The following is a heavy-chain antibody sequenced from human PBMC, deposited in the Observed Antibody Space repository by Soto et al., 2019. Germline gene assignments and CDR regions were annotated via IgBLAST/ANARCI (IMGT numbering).Heavy chain of an antibody. CDR3: ARRRGYSYGYGPFPGYYYGMDV. Sequence: GESLKISCKGSGYSFTSYWIGWVRQMPGKGLEWMGIIYPGDSDTRYSPSFQGQVTISADKSISTAYLQWSSLKASDTAMYYCARRRGYSYGYGPFPGYYYGMDVWGQGTTVTVSS. V-gene: IGHV5-51*01. CDR1: GYSFTSYW. CDR2: IYPGDSDT. J-gene: IGHJ6*02. D-gene: IGHD5-18*01.